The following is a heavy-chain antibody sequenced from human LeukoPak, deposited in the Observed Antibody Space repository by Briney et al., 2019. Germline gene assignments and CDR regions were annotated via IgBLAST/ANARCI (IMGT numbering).Heavy chain of an antibody. J-gene: IGHJ4*02. Sequence: PSETLSLTCTVSGGSINDYFWTWIRQPPGKGLEWIGYFYYSGNTNYNPSLKSRVTISVDTSKNQFSLRLSSVTAADTAVYYCASGHSGSHPVYWGQGTLVTVSS. D-gene: IGHD1-26*01. CDR3: ASGHSGSHPVY. CDR2: FYYSGNT. V-gene: IGHV4-59*01. CDR1: GGSINDYF.